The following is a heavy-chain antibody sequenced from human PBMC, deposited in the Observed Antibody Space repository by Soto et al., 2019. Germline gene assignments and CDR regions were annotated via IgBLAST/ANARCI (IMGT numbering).Heavy chain of an antibody. CDR3: ARQGDYGDDY. CDR1: GGSFRGYY. V-gene: IGHV4-34*01. D-gene: IGHD4-17*01. Sequence: PSETLSLTCSVYGGSFRGYYWSWIRQPPGKGLEWVGEINHSGSTNYNPSLKSRVTITVDTSKNQFSLKLSSVTAADTAVYYCARQGDYGDDYWGQGTLVTVSS. J-gene: IGHJ4*02. CDR2: INHSGST.